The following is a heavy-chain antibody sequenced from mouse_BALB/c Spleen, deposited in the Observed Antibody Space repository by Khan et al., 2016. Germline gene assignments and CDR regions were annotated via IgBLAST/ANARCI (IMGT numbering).Heavy chain of an antibody. D-gene: IGHD2-3*01. CDR1: GYTFTSYW. J-gene: IGHJ4*01. CDR2: INPSTGYT. CDR3: ARYDGNYYAMDY. V-gene: IGHV1-7*01. Sequence: VQLQESGAELAKPGASVKMSCKASGYTFTSYWMHWVKQRPGQGLEWIGYINPSTGYTEYNQKFKDKATLTADKSSSTAYMQLSSLTSDDSAVYFCARYDGNYYAMDYWGQGTSVTVSS.